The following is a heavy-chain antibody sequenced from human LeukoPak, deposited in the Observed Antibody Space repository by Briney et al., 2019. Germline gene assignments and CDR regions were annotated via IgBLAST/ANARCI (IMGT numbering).Heavy chain of an antibody. V-gene: IGHV3-30*18. CDR2: ISYDGSNK. J-gene: IGHJ4*02. Sequence: GGSLRLSCAASGFTFSSYGMHWVRQAPGKRLEWVAVISYDGSNKYYADSVKGRFTISRDNSKNTLYLQMNSLRAEDTAVCYCAKDGWFGGARSYFDYWGQGTLVTVSS. CDR3: AKDGWFGGARSYFDY. D-gene: IGHD3-10*01. CDR1: GFTFSSYG.